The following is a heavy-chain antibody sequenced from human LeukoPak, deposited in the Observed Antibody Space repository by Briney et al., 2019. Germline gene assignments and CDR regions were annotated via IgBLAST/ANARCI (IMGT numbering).Heavy chain of an antibody. CDR1: AFTFSDYY. J-gene: IGHJ4*02. D-gene: IGHD2-21*02. V-gene: IGHV3-11*01. CDR3: ARGDINRYPDY. Sequence: GGSLRLSCAASAFTFSDYYMSWIRQAPGKGLEWISYIYSGSSTIYYAESAKGRFTVSRDNAKDSLYLQMNSLRAEDTAVYYCARGDINRYPDYWGQGILVTVSS. CDR2: IYSGSSTI.